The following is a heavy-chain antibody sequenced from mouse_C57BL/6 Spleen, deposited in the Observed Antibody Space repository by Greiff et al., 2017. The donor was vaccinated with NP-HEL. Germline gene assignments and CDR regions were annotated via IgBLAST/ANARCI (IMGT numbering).Heavy chain of an antibody. Sequence: VHLVESGAELVRPGASVTLSCKASGYTFTDYEMHWVKQTPVHGLEWIGAIDPETGGTAYNQKFKGKAILTADKSSSTAYMELRSLTSEDSAVYYCTRWVVTLDYWGQGTTLTVSS. CDR1: GYTFTDYE. D-gene: IGHD2-5*01. CDR3: TRWVVTLDY. J-gene: IGHJ2*01. CDR2: IDPETGGT. V-gene: IGHV1-15*01.